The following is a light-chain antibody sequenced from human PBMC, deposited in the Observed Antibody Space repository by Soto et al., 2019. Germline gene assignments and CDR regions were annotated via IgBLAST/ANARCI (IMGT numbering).Light chain of an antibody. CDR1: SSDVGGYKY. CDR2: EVS. Sequence: QSVLTQPASVSGSPGQSITISCTGTSSDVGGYKYVSWYQHHPGKAPKVIIYEVSNRPSGVSNRFSGSKSGNTASLTISRLQAEDEADYYCSSNTSNNPYVFGTGTKLTVL. V-gene: IGLV2-14*01. J-gene: IGLJ1*01. CDR3: SSNTSNNPYV.